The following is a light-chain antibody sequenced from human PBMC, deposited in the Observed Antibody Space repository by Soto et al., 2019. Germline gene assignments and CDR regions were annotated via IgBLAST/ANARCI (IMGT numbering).Light chain of an antibody. Sequence: QSVLTQPASVSGSPGQSITISCTGTSSDVGNYDYVSWHQQYPGKAPTLMIYEVSNRPAGVSNRFAGSKSGNTASLTISGLQAEDDADYYCSSYSSSSSRHVFGTGTKLTVL. J-gene: IGLJ1*01. CDR1: SSDVGNYDY. CDR2: EVS. CDR3: SSYSSSSSRHV. V-gene: IGLV2-14*01.